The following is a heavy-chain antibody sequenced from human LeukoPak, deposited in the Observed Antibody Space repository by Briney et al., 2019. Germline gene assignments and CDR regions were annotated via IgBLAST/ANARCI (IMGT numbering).Heavy chain of an antibody. Sequence: PGGSLRLSCAASGFTFSSYAMSWVRQAPGKGLEWVSAISGSGGSTYYADSVKGRFTISRDNSKNTLYLQMNSLRAEDMAVYYCARITSGGNSPYNDYWGQGTLVTVSS. CDR2: ISGSGGST. V-gene: IGHV3-23*01. D-gene: IGHD2-21*02. CDR3: ARITSGGNSPYNDY. J-gene: IGHJ4*02. CDR1: GFTFSSYA.